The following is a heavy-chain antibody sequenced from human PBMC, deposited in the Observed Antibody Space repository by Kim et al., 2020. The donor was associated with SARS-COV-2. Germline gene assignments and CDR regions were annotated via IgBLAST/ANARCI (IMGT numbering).Heavy chain of an antibody. Sequence: GGSLRLSCAASGFTFSDYYMSWIRQAPGKGLEWFSYISSSGSTIYYADSVKGRFTISRDNAKNSLYLQMNSLRAEDTAVYYCARLERRVHYDILTGSFATVNWFDPWGQGTLVTVSS. J-gene: IGHJ5*02. CDR1: GFTFSDYY. CDR2: ISSSGSTI. CDR3: ARLERRVHYDILTGSFATVNWFDP. V-gene: IGHV3-11*01. D-gene: IGHD3-9*01.